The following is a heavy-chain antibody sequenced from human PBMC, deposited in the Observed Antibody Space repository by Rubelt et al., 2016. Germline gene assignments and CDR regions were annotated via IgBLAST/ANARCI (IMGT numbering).Heavy chain of an antibody. CDR2: IWYDGSDA. CDR3: TFFDY. V-gene: IGHV3-33*08. Sequence: VQLVESGGGLVQPGGSLRLSCAASGFTFSNYGMHWVRQVPGKGLEWVAVIWYDGSDAYYADSVKGRFTISGENSKNMLYLQMNNLRVEDTALYYCTFFDYWGQGTLVTVSS. CDR1: GFTFSNYG. J-gene: IGHJ4*02.